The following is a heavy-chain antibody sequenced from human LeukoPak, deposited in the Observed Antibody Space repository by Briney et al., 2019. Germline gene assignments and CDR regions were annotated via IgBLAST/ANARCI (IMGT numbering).Heavy chain of an antibody. CDR1: GGSISRYY. CDR2: IYYSGST. D-gene: IGHD3-16*02. CDR3: ARHMESYHYYYGMDV. Sequence: SETLSLTCTVSGGSISRYYWSWIRQPPGKGLEWIGNIYYSGSTNCNPSLKSRVTISVDTSQNQFSLKLNSVTAADTALYYCARHMESYHYYYGMDVWGQGTTVTVSS. V-gene: IGHV4-59*08. J-gene: IGHJ6*02.